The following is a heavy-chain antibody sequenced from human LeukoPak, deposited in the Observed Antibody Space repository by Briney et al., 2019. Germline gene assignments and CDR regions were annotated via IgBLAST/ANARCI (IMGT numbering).Heavy chain of an antibody. J-gene: IGHJ4*02. CDR2: IYSGGTT. D-gene: IGHD6-19*01. V-gene: IGHV3-66*04. CDR3: ARQEAVAGPFDY. Sequence: HPGGSLRLSCAASGFIVNNNYMSWVRQAPGKGLEWVSVIYSGGTTYYADSVKGRFTISRDNSENTLYLQMNSLRAEDTAVYYCARQEAVAGPFDYWGQGTLVTVSS. CDR1: GFIVNNNY.